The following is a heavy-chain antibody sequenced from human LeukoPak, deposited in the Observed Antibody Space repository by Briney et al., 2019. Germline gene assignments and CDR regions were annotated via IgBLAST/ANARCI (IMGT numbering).Heavy chain of an antibody. CDR2: IYYSGST. D-gene: IGHD3-3*01. V-gene: IGHV4-59*08. J-gene: IGHJ5*02. CDR1: GGSISSYY. CDR3: GRHVRYDFLFDP. Sequence: SETLSLTCSVSGGSISSYYWSWIRQPPGKGLEWIGYIYYSGSTRYNPSLKSRVTISVDTSKNQFSLKLSSVTAADTAVYYCGRHVRYDFLFDPWGQGTLVTVFS.